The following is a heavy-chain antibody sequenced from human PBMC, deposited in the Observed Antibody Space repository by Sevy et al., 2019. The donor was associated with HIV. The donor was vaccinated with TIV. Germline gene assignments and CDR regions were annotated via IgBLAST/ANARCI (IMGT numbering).Heavy chain of an antibody. CDR3: AREGCTRPHDY. CDR1: GFAFYGYS. CDR2: ISFGCGKI. Sequence: GGSLRLSCAASGFAFYGYSMSWIRQAPGKGLEWVATISFGCGKINYADSVKGRFTISRDNSKNSFYLQMDNLRVEDTALYYCAREGCTRPHDYWGQGTRVTASS. D-gene: IGHD2-8*01. V-gene: IGHV3-23*01. J-gene: IGHJ4*02.